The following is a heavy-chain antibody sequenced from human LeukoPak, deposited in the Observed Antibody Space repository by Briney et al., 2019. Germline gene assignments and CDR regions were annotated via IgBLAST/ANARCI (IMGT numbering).Heavy chain of an antibody. V-gene: IGHV3-23*01. J-gene: IGHJ6*02. CDR2: ISGSGGST. D-gene: IGHD3-22*01. CDR3: ARARPWDSSRSYYFGMDV. Sequence: GGSLRLSCAASGFTFSSYAMSWVRQAPGKGLEWVSAISGSGGSTYYADSVKGRFTISRDSSKNTVYLQMNSLRDEDTAVYYCARARPWDSSRSYYFGMDVWGHGTTVTVSS. CDR1: GFTFSSYA.